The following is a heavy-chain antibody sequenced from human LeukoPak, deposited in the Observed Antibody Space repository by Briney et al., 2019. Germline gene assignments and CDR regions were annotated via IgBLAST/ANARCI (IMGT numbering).Heavy chain of an antibody. Sequence: GGSLRLSCAASGFTFSCYDMGWVRQAPGKGLEWVSAISSSGASTYYADSVKGRFTISRDNSKNTLYLQMNSLRAEDTAVYYCVKRTSENYYFDYWGQGTLVTVSS. J-gene: IGHJ4*02. CDR1: GFTFSCYD. V-gene: IGHV3-23*01. CDR2: ISSSGAST. D-gene: IGHD1-7*01. CDR3: VKRTSENYYFDY.